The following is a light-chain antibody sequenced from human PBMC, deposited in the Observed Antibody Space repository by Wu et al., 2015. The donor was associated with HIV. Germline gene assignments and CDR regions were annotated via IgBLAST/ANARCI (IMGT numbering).Light chain of an antibody. V-gene: IGKV3-11*01. Sequence: DILLTQSPATLSLSPGERATLSCRASQSVNWYLAWFQQKPGQVPRLLIYDSANRATGIPGRFSGSGSGTDFTLTINSLEPEDFAVYYCQQRSNWPLTFGGGTKVEIK. CDR3: QQRSNWPLT. CDR1: QSVNWY. J-gene: IGKJ4*01. CDR2: DSA.